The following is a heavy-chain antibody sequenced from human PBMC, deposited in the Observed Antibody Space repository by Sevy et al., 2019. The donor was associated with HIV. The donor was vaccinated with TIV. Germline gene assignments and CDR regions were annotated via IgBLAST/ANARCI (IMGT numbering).Heavy chain of an antibody. CDR2: IYSSGTT. J-gene: IGHJ5*02. CDR1: GFVVSNNY. V-gene: IGHV3-53*01. D-gene: IGHD6-13*01. CDR3: ARDYSRRPGWFDP. Sequence: GGSLRLSCAGSGFVVSNNYMSWVLQAPGKGLEWVSIIYSSGTTYYADSVKGRFTISRDKSKNTVYLQMSSLRADDTAFYHCARDYSRRPGWFDPWGQGTLVTVSS.